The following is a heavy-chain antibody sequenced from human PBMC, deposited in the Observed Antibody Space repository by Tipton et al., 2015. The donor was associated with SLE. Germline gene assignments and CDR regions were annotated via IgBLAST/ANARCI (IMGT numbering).Heavy chain of an antibody. CDR3: ARATRRGGVTTELAD. V-gene: IGHV4-31*03. Sequence: TLSLTCTVSGGSISSYYWSWIRQHPGKGLEWIGYIYYSGITYYNPSLKSRVSMSVDTSKNQFSLKLNSVTAADTAVYFCARATRRGGVTTELADWGQGTLVTVSS. J-gene: IGHJ4*02. CDR2: IYYSGIT. CDR1: GGSISSYY. D-gene: IGHD1-14*01.